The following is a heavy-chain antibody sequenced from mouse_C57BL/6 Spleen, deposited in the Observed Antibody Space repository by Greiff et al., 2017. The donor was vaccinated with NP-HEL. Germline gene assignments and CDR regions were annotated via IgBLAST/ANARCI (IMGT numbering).Heavy chain of an antibody. Sequence: QVQLQQSGAELVMPGASVKLSCKASGYTFTSYWMHWVKQRPGQGLEWIGEIDPSDSYTNYNQKFKGKSTLTVDKSSSTAYMQLSSLTSEDSAVYYCASTAQATYWFAYWGQGTLVTVSA. V-gene: IGHV1-69*01. J-gene: IGHJ3*01. CDR2: IDPSDSYT. CDR1: GYTFTSYW. CDR3: ASTAQATYWFAY. D-gene: IGHD3-2*02.